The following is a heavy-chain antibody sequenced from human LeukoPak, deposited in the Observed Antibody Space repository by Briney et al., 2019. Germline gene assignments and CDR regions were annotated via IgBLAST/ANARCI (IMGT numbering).Heavy chain of an antibody. CDR1: GGSFSGYY. CDR2: INHSGST. Sequence: SETLSLTCAVYGGSFSGYYWSWIRQPPGKGLEWIGEINHSGSTNYNPSLKSRVTISVDTSKNQFSLKLSSVTAADTAVYYCARLGYGGNSPHFDYWGQGTLVTVSS. V-gene: IGHV4-34*01. D-gene: IGHD4-23*01. CDR3: ARLGYGGNSPHFDY. J-gene: IGHJ4*02.